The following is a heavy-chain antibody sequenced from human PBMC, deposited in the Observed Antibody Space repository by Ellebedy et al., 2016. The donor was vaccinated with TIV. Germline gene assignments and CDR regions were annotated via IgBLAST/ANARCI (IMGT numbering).Heavy chain of an antibody. CDR3: ASGGGYLDY. CDR1: GDSIGSSSQY. CDR2: ISFSGYT. J-gene: IGHJ4*02. Sequence: SETLSLXXSVSGDSIGSSSQYWDWIRQPPGGGLEWIGNISFSGYTHYNPSLKSRVKMSVDMSKNQFSLRLSSVTAADTAVYYCASGGGYLDYWGQGALVTVSS. D-gene: IGHD3-16*01. V-gene: IGHV4-39*07.